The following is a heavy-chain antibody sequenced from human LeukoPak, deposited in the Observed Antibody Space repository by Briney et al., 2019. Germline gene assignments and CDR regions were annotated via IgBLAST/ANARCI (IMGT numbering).Heavy chain of an antibody. CDR1: GFTFSSYG. CDR2: IRYDGSNK. Sequence: GGSLRLSCAASGFTFSSYGMHWVRQAPGKGLEWVAFIRYDGSNKYYADSVKGRFTISRDNSKNTLYLQMNSLRSEDTAVYYCARDRGKSSSSVWFDPWGQGTLVTVSS. V-gene: IGHV3-30*02. J-gene: IGHJ5*02. D-gene: IGHD6-6*01. CDR3: ARDRGKSSSSVWFDP.